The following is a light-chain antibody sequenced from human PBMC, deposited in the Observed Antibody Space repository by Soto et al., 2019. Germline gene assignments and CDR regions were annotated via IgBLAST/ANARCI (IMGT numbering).Light chain of an antibody. CDR1: QTVRNNY. Sequence: EFVLTQSPGTLSLSPGERATLSFRASQTVRNNYLAWYQQKPGQAPRLLMYDAATRATGIPDRFSGGGSGTDFTLTISRLEPEDFAVYYCQQFSSYPLTFGGGTKVDI. V-gene: IGKV3-20*01. CDR3: QQFSSYPLT. CDR2: DAA. J-gene: IGKJ4*01.